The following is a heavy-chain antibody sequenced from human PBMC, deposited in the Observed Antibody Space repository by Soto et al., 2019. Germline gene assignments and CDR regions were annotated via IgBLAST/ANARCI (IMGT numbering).Heavy chain of an antibody. CDR2: IIPISGTA. V-gene: IGHV1-69*01. J-gene: IGHJ6*02. Sequence: QVQLVQSGAEVKKPGSSVKVSCKASGGTFSSYAISWVRQAPGQGLEWMGGIIPISGTANYAQKFQGRVTIPADESTSTAYMELSSLRSEDTAVYYCARTVKDTAMVTLTGSGLFYGMDVWGQGTTVTVSS. D-gene: IGHD5-18*01. CDR1: GGTFSSYA. CDR3: ARTVKDTAMVTLTGSGLFYGMDV.